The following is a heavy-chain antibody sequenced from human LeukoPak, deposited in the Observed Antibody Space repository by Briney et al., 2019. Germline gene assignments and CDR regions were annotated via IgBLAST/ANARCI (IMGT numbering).Heavy chain of an antibody. J-gene: IGHJ4*02. Sequence: SGGSLRLSCAASGFTFSTSGMHWVRQAPVKGLEWVAYVPFDGIKKFYADSVRGRFTISRDNSKNTLYLQLNSLRPDDTAVYYCAKDRPRSSGWGTPADFWGQGTLVTVSS. V-gene: IGHV3-30*02. CDR1: GFTFSTSG. CDR2: VPFDGIKK. CDR3: AKDRPRSSGWGTPADF. D-gene: IGHD6-19*01.